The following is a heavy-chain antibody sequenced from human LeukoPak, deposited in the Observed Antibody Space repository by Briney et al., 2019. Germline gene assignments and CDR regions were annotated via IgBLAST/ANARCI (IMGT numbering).Heavy chain of an antibody. CDR1: GGSISSYY. J-gene: IGHJ4*02. Sequence: SETLSLTCTVSGGSISSYYWSWIRQPPGKGLEWIGSIYYSGSTYYNPSLKSRVTISIDTSKNKFSLKLSSVTAADTAVYYCARRGTGTMTKFDYWGQGTLVTVSS. D-gene: IGHD1-7*01. CDR3: ARRGTGTMTKFDY. CDR2: IYYSGST. V-gene: IGHV4-59*12.